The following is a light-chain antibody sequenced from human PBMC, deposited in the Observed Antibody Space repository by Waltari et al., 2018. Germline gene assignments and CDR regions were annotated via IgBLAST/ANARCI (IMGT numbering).Light chain of an antibody. CDR1: QSISSY. Sequence: DIQMTQSPSSLSASVGDRVTITCRASQSISSYLNWYQQKPGKAPKLLIYAASYLQSGVPSRFSGSGSGTDFTLTISSLQPEDFATYYCQQYGSSPPRTFGQGTKVEIK. CDR2: AAS. J-gene: IGKJ1*01. V-gene: IGKV1-39*01. CDR3: QQYGSSPPRT.